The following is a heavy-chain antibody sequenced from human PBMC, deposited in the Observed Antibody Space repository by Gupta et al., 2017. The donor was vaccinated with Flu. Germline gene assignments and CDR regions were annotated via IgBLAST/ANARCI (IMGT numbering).Heavy chain of an antibody. V-gene: IGHV3-23*01. CDR2: ISGTGTST. Sequence: EVQRLQSGGGWVQPGGSLRLSCAASGFTFSNYAMSCVRQAPGKGLEWVSGISGTGTSTHYADSVKGRLPISRDNSKDTLYLQMNSLSAEDTAVYYCAKARSSTPTSCSNYWGHGTLVTVDS. D-gene: IGHD2-2*01. J-gene: IGHJ4*01. CDR3: AKARSSTPTSCSNY. CDR1: GFTFSNYA.